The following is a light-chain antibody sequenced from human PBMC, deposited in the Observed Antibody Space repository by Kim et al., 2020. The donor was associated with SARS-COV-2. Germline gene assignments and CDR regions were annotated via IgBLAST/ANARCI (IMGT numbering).Light chain of an antibody. Sequence: ATPGKTASITGTGDKVGNIKVLWYQKKPGQSPILVIYKDSKRPTGIPARFCVSNSGNTATLTISGTQAMDEADYYCQAWDSTTEVFGGGTQLTVL. CDR2: KDS. V-gene: IGLV3-1*01. J-gene: IGLJ3*02. CDR3: QAWDSTTEV. CDR1: KVGNIK.